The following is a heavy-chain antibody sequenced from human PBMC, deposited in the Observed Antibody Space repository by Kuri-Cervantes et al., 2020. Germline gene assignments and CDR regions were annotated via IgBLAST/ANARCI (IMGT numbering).Heavy chain of an antibody. V-gene: IGHV3-9*01. CDR2: ISWNSGSI. CDR1: GFTFDDYA. D-gene: IGHD5-12*01. J-gene: IGHJ4*02. Sequence: SLKISCAASGFTFDDYAMHWVRQAPGKGPEWVSGISWNSGSIGYADSVKGRFTISRDNAKNSLYLQMNSLRAEDTAVYYCASGRVATMDFDYWGQGTLVTVSS. CDR3: ASGRVATMDFDY.